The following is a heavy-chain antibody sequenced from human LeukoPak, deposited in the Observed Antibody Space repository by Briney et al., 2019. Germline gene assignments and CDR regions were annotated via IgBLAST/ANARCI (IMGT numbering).Heavy chain of an antibody. CDR1: GFTFSSYS. CDR3: ARGGTAVARGEY. J-gene: IGHJ4*02. V-gene: IGHV3-48*01. D-gene: IGHD6-19*01. Sequence: GGSLRLSCAAPGFTFSSYSTNWVRQAPGKGLEWVSYISNSGSTTYYADSVKGRFTISRDNAKNSLYLQMNSLRVEDTAVYYRARGGTAVARGEYWGQGTLVTVSS. CDR2: ISNSGSTT.